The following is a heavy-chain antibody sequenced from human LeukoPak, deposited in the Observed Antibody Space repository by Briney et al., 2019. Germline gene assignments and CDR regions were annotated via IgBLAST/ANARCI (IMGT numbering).Heavy chain of an antibody. V-gene: IGHV3-11*04. CDR2: ISSNGRTI. CDR3: ARGSFYDSSGYYGY. D-gene: IGHD3-22*01. Sequence: GGSLRLSCAASGFTFSDYYMSWVRQAPGKGLEWVSRISSNGRTITYADSVKGRFTISRDNAKNSLYLQMNSLRAEDTAVYYCARGSFYDSSGYYGYWGQGTLVTVS. CDR1: GFTFSDYY. J-gene: IGHJ4*02.